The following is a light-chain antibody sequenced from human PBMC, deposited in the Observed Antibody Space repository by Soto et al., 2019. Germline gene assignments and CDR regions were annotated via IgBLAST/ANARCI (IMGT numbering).Light chain of an antibody. Sequence: QSVLTQPASATGTPGQRVTISCSGGSSNIGSNTVNWYQQLPGTAPKLLIYSNNQRPSGVPDRFSGSKSGTSASLAISGLQSEDEADYYCAAWDDSLNGFYVFGTGTKLTVL. CDR1: SSNIGSNT. J-gene: IGLJ1*01. V-gene: IGLV1-44*01. CDR2: SNN. CDR3: AAWDDSLNGFYV.